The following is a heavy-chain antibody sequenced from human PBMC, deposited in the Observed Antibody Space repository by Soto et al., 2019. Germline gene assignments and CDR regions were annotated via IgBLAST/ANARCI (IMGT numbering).Heavy chain of an antibody. CDR2: ISSSSSYI. Sequence: KPGGSLRLSCAASGFTFSSYSMNWVRQAPGKGLEWVSSISSSSSYIYYADSVKGRFTISRDNAKNSLYLQMNSLRAEDTAVYYCARGAPDYDFWSGLSDYYYYYGMDVWGQGTTVTVSS. J-gene: IGHJ6*02. CDR1: GFTFSSYS. V-gene: IGHV3-21*01. D-gene: IGHD3-3*01. CDR3: ARGAPDYDFWSGLSDYYYYYGMDV.